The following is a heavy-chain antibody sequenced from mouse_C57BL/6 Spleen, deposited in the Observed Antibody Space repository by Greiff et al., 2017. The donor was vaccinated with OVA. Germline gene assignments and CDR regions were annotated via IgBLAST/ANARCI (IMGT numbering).Heavy chain of an antibody. V-gene: IGHV14-3*01. CDR1: GFNIKNTY. J-gene: IGHJ1*03. Sequence: VHVKQSVAELVRPGASVKLSCTASGFNIKNTYMHWVKQRPEQGLEWIGRIDPANGNTKYAPKFQGKATITADTSSNTAYLQLSSLTSEDTAIYYGARDYGSRNWYFDVWGTGTTVTVSS. CDR2: IDPANGNT. D-gene: IGHD1-1*01. CDR3: ARDYGSRNWYFDV.